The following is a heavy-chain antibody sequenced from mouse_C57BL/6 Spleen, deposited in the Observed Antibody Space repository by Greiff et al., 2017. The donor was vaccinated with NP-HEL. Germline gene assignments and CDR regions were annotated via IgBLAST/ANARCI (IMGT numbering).Heavy chain of an antibody. Sequence: VKVVESGPGLVAPSQSLSITCTVSGFSLTSYAISWVRQPPGKGLEWLGVIWTGGGTNYNSALKSRLSISKDNSKSQVFLKMNSLQTDDTARYYCARIGYDVRGYAMDYWGQGTSVTVSS. V-gene: IGHV2-9-1*01. D-gene: IGHD2-2*01. J-gene: IGHJ4*01. CDR2: IWTGGGT. CDR1: GFSLTSYA. CDR3: ARIGYDVRGYAMDY.